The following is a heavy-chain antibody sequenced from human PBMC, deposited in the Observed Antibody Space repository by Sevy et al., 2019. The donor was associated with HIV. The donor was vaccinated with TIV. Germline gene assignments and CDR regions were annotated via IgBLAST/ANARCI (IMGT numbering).Heavy chain of an antibody. CDR1: GYTFTTYG. Sequence: ASVKFSCKASGYTFTTYGISWVRQAPGQGLEWMGWISAYNGNTNYAQKLQGRVTMTTDTSTSTAYMELRSLRSDDTALYYCARDGYSTSPFDYWGQGTLVTVSS. J-gene: IGHJ4*02. D-gene: IGHD6-6*01. CDR2: ISAYNGNT. V-gene: IGHV1-18*01. CDR3: ARDGYSTSPFDY.